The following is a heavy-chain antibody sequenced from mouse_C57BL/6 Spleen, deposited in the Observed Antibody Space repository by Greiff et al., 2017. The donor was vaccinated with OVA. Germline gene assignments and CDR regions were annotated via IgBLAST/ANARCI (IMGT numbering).Heavy chain of an antibody. CDR2: IHPTSGST. J-gene: IGHJ4*01. CDR1: GYTFTSYW. D-gene: IGHD2-3*01. Sequence: QVQLQQPGAELVKPGASVKLSCKASGYTFTSYWMHWVKQRPGQGLEWIGMIHPTSGSTNYNEKFKSKATLTVDKSSSTAYMQLSSLTSEDSAVYDCASSVFYDGYDYAMDDWGQGTSVTVSS. CDR3: ASSVFYDGYDYAMDD. V-gene: IGHV1-64*01.